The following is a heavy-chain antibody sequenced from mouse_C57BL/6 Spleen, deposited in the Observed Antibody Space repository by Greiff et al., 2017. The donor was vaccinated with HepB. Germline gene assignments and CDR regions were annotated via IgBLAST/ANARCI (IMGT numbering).Heavy chain of an antibody. J-gene: IGHJ2*01. V-gene: IGHV5-6*01. Sequence: EVQGVESGGDLVKPGGSLKLSCAASGFTFSSYGMSWVRQTPDKRLEWVATISSGGSYTYYPDSVKGRFTISRDNAKNTLYLQMSSLKSEDTAMYYCASVKRGYGGQGTTLTVSS. CDR2: ISSGGSYT. CDR3: ASVKRGY. CDR1: GFTFSSYG.